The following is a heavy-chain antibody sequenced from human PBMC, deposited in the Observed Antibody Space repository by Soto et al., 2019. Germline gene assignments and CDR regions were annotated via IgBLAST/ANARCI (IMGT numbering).Heavy chain of an antibody. D-gene: IGHD3-10*01. CDR2: IDNSGST. CDR1: GGSINSGGYY. Sequence: QVQLQESGPGLVKPSQTLSLTCTVSGGSINSGGYYWSWIRQHPGKGLEWIGYIDNSGSTYYNPSLKSRVTLSVDTSKNQFSLKLSSVTAADTAVYCCARGITMVRGVIHTPYFDYWGQGTLVTVSS. V-gene: IGHV4-31*03. CDR3: ARGITMVRGVIHTPYFDY. J-gene: IGHJ4*02.